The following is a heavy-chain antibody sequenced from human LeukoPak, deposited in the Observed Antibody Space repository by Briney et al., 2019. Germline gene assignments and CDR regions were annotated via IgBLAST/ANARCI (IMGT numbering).Heavy chain of an antibody. CDR3: ARDYYDGRGYSGREYFFDY. V-gene: IGHV4-4*02. CDR2: VFHSGST. D-gene: IGHD3-22*01. J-gene: IGHJ4*02. CDR1: GASISSTNW. Sequence: PSETLSLTCTGSGASISSTNWWSWVRQPPGKGLEWIGEVFHSGSTNYNPSLTSRVTISVDKSKNQFSLKLNSVTAADTAVYYCARDYYDGRGYSGREYFFDYWGQGTLVTVSS.